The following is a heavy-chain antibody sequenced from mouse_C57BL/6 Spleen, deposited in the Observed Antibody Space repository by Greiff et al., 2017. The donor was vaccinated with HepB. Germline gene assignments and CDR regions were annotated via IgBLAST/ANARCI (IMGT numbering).Heavy chain of an antibody. V-gene: IGHV1-54*01. CDR3: AREANYYGSSFDY. D-gene: IGHD1-1*01. Sequence: VQLQQSGAELVRPGTSVKVSCKASGYAFTNYLIEWVKQRPGQGLEWIGVINPGSGGTNYNEKFKGKATLTADKSSSTAYMQLSSLTSEDSAVYFCAREANYYGSSFDYWGQGTTLTVSS. CDR1: GYAFTNYL. CDR2: INPGSGGT. J-gene: IGHJ2*01.